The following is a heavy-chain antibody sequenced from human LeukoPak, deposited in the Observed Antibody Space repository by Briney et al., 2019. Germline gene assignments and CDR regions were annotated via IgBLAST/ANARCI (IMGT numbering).Heavy chain of an antibody. CDR1: GGSFSGYY. D-gene: IGHD5-12*01. J-gene: IGHJ6*03. CDR2: INHSGST. V-gene: IGHV4-34*01. Sequence: PSETLSLTCAVYGGSFSGYYWSWIRQPPGKGLEWIGEINHSGSTNYNPSLKSRVTISVDTSKNQFSLKLSSVTAADTAVYYCARRGSYSGYELTRPASVYMGVWGKGTTVTISS. CDR3: ARRGSYSGYELTRPASVYMGV.